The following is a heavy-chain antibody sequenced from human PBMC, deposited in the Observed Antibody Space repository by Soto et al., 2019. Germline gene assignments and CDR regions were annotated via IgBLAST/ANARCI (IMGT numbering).Heavy chain of an antibody. CDR1: GFTFSNAW. Sequence: GGSLRLSCAASGFTFSNAWMNWVRQAPGKGLEWVGRIKSKSIGGTVNYAAPVKGRFTISRDDSGNTLYLQMNSLKTEDTAVYYCETCGGDCYFNYWGQGALVTVSS. CDR2: IKSKSIGGTV. D-gene: IGHD2-21*02. V-gene: IGHV3-15*01. J-gene: IGHJ4*02. CDR3: ETCGGDCYFNY.